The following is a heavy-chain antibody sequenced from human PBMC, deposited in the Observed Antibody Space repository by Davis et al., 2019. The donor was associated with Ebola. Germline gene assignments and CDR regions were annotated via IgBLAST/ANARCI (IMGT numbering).Heavy chain of an antibody. CDR3: VKGGGYFDTSGYPFDY. CDR1: GFTFSNAW. V-gene: IGHV3-23*01. CDR2: LGTSADT. Sequence: GESLKISCAASGFTFSNAWMSWVRQAPGKGLEWVSTLGTSADTYYADSVEGRFTIARDNSRHTVFLQMNSLRAEDTALYYCVKGGGYFDTSGYPFDYWGQGTLVTVSS. J-gene: IGHJ4*02. D-gene: IGHD3-22*01.